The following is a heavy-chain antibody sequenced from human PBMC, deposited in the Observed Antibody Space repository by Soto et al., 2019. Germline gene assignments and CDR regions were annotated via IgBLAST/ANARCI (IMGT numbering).Heavy chain of an antibody. V-gene: IGHV4-59*08. Sequence: SETLSLTCTVSGGSISSYYWSWIRQPPGKGLEWIGYIYYSGSTNYNPSLKSRVTISVDTSKNQFSLKLSSVTAADTAVYYCARRSGDYDSSGYYHWGQGTLVPVSS. J-gene: IGHJ5*02. CDR3: ARRSGDYDSSGYYH. CDR1: GGSISSYY. CDR2: IYYSGST. D-gene: IGHD3-22*01.